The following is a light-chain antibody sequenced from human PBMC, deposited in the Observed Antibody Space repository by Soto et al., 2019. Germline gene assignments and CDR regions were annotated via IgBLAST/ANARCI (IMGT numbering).Light chain of an antibody. Sequence: EIVLTQSPATLSLSPGERATLSCRASQSIATFLTWYQQKPGQPPRLLIYDASKRDTGIPARFSGSGSGTDFSLTISSLEPDDFAIYYCQQRTYWPSTHTFGQGTKLEIK. J-gene: IGKJ2*01. CDR1: QSIATF. CDR3: QQRTYWPSTHT. V-gene: IGKV3-11*01. CDR2: DAS.